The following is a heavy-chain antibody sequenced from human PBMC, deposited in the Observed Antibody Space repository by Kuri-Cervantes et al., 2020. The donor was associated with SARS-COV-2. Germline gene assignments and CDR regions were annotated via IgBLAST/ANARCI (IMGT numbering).Heavy chain of an antibody. Sequence: SVKVSCKASGGTFTSYDINWLRQAPGQGLEWMGWIIPIFGTANYAQKFQGRVTITADESTSTPYMELSSLRSEDTAVYYCARDPKPAYFGGDCPNAFDIWGQGTMVTVSS. D-gene: IGHD2-21*02. J-gene: IGHJ3*02. CDR2: IIPIFGTA. CDR3: ARDPKPAYFGGDCPNAFDI. CDR1: GGTFTSYD. V-gene: IGHV1-69*13.